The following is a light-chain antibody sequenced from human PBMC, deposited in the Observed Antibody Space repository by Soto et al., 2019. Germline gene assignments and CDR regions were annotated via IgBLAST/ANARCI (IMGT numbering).Light chain of an antibody. CDR3: QQRSNWPPIT. J-gene: IGKJ5*01. CDR1: QSVSSY. CDR2: DAS. V-gene: IGKV3-11*01. Sequence: EIVLTQSPATLSFSPGERATLSCTASQSVSSYLAWYQQKPGQAPRLLIYDASNRATGIPARFSGSGSGTDFTLTISSLEPEDFAVYYCQQRSNWPPITFGQGTRLEIK.